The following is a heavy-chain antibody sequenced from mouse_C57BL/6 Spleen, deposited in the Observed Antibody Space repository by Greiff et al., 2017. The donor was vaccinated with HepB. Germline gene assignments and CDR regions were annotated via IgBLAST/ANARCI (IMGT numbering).Heavy chain of an antibody. V-gene: IGHV1-64*01. J-gene: IGHJ2*01. CDR2: IHPNSGST. Sequence: QVQLQQPGAELVKPGASVKLSCKASGYTFTSYWMHWVKQRPGQGLEWIGMIHPNSGSTNYNEKFKSKATLTVDKSSSTAYMQLSSLTSEDSAVYYCARGEYYYGSSYNYFDYWGQGTTLTVSS. CDR3: ARGEYYYGSSYNYFDY. CDR1: GYTFTSYW. D-gene: IGHD1-1*01.